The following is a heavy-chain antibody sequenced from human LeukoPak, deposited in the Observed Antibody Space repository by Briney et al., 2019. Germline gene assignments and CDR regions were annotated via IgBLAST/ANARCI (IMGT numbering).Heavy chain of an antibody. J-gene: IGHJ4*02. CDR2: INPNSSDT. Sequence: ASVKVSCKDSGFTFTGDYIHWVRQAPGQGLEWMGWINPNSSDTNFTKKVQGRVTKTEDQFMSEAYIELGRVTFDYTGVYCCAKRGGDSHGLEVGIWGQGTLVTVSS. D-gene: IGHD3-22*01. CDR1: GFTFTGDY. V-gene: IGHV1-2*02. CDR3: AKRGGDSHGLEVGI.